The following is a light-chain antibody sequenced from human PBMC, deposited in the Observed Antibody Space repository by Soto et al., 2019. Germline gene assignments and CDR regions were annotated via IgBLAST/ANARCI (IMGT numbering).Light chain of an antibody. Sequence: IQMTQSPSSLSASVGDRVTITCRASQTISSWLAWYQQKPGKAPKLLIYKASTLKSGVPSRFSGSGSGTDFTLTISSLQPEDFATYYCQQLNSYPLTFGGGTKVDIK. CDR1: QTISSW. V-gene: IGKV1-5*03. CDR3: QQLNSYPLT. J-gene: IGKJ4*01. CDR2: KAS.